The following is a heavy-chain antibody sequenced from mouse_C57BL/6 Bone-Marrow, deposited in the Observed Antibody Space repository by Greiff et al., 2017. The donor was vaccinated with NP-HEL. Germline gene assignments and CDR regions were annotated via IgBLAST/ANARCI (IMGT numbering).Heavy chain of an antibody. CDR3: AWGAMDY. Sequence: EESGPGLVKPSQSLSLTCSVTGYSITSGYYWNWIRQFPGNKLEWMGYISYDGSNNYNPSLKNRISITRDTSKNQFFLKLNSVTTEDTATYYCAWGAMDYWGQGTSVTVSS. CDR2: ISYDGSN. CDR1: GYSITSGYY. J-gene: IGHJ4*01. V-gene: IGHV3-6*01.